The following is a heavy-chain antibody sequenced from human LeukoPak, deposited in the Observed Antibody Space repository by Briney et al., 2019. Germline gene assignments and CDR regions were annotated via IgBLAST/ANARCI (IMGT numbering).Heavy chain of an antibody. D-gene: IGHD3-10*01. V-gene: IGHV3-21*01. CDR1: GFTFSSYS. CDR3: AREVGRFGELFPRLTYYYYYGMDV. CDR2: ISSSSSYI. J-gene: IGHJ6*02. Sequence: GGSLRLSCAASGFTFSSYSMNWVRQAPGKGLEWVSSISSSSSYIYYADSVKGRLTISRDNAKNSLYLQMNSLRAEDTAVYYCAREVGRFGELFPRLTYYYYYGMDVWGQGTTVTVSS.